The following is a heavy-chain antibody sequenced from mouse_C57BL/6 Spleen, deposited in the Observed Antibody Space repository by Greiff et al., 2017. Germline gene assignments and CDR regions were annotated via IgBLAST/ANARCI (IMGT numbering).Heavy chain of an antibody. J-gene: IGHJ4*01. CDR1: GYSFTDSN. CDR3: ASEKRHYYGSSPSDAMDY. V-gene: IGHV1-39*01. CDR2: LNPNYGTT. D-gene: IGHD1-1*01. Sequence: VQLQQSGPELVKPGASVKISCKASGYSFTDSNMNWVKQSNGKSLEWIGVLNPNYGTTSYNQKFNGKATLTVDQSSSKAYRQLDNLKSEDAAVYYCASEKRHYYGSSPSDAMDYWGQGTSVTVSS.